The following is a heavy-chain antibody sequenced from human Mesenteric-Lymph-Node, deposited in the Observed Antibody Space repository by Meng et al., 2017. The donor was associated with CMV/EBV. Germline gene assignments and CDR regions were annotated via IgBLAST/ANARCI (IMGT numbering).Heavy chain of an antibody. D-gene: IGHD1-7*01. J-gene: IGHJ6*02. CDR1: GFTVSHNY. V-gene: IGHV3-66*02. CDR3: ARDTVAAGTKSALPRTGMDV. Sequence: GGSLRLSCAASGFTVSHNYMSWVRQAPGKGLEWVSVIYSDGSTYYADSVKGRFTISRDESKNTVYLQMNSLKTEDTAVYYCARDTVAAGTKSALPRTGMDVWGQGTTVTVSS. CDR2: IYSDGST.